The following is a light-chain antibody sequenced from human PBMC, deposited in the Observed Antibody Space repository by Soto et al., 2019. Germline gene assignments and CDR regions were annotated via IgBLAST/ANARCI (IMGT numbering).Light chain of an antibody. CDR3: SSYTISRTYV. J-gene: IGLJ1*01. CDR2: NVY. Sequence: QSALTQPASVSGSPGQSITISCTGTSSDVGAYNFVSWHQQHPGKAPKLIIYNVYDRPSGISYRFSGSKSGNTASLTISGLQGEDEADYYCSSYTISRTYVFGTRTKLTVL. CDR1: SSDVGAYNF. V-gene: IGLV2-14*03.